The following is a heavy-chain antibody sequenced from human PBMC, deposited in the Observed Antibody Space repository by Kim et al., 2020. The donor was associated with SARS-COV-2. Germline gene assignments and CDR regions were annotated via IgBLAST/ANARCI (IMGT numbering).Heavy chain of an antibody. CDR2: ISSHSGSS. V-gene: IGHV3-64D*09. D-gene: IGHD3-9*01. Sequence: GGSLRLSCSASAFTFSTYSMHWIRQAPGKGLEYVSSISSHSGSSYYADSVKDRFTISRDNSKNTLYLQMSSLRAEDTAVYYCAGVYDMLIWGQGTLVTVS. CDR1: AFTFSTYS. CDR3: AGVYDMLI. J-gene: IGHJ1*01.